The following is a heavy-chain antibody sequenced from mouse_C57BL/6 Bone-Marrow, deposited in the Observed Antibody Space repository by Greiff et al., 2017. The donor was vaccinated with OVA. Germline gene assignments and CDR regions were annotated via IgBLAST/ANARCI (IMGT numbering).Heavy chain of an antibody. CDR3: AGGSSAYYSDY. J-gene: IGHJ2*01. CDR2: IDPANGNT. Sequence: VQLQQSVAELVRPGASVKLSCTASGFNIKTTYMHWVKQRPEQGLEWIGRIDPANGNTKYAPQFRGKATITAETSSNTAYLQLSSLTSEDTASYYCAGGSSAYYSDYWGQGTTLTVSS. D-gene: IGHD1-1*01. CDR1: GFNIKTTY. V-gene: IGHV14-3*01.